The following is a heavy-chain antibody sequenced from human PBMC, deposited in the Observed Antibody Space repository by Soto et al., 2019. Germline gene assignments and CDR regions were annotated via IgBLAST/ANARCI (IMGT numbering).Heavy chain of an antibody. V-gene: IGHV5-51*01. CDR2: IFPGDSDT. J-gene: IGHJ3*02. Sequence: GESLQISCKGSGYNFANYWIGWVREMPGKGLEWMGMIFPGDSDTKNSPSLQGQITMSVDKSKSSAYLQWRSLKASDTAMYYCAAGYSTGLDAFDIWGQGTMVTVSS. CDR3: AAGYSTGLDAFDI. CDR1: GYNFANYW. D-gene: IGHD6-19*01.